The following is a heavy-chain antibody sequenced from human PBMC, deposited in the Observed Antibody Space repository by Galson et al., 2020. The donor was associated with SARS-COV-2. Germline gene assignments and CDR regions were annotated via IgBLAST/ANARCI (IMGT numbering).Heavy chain of an antibody. J-gene: IGHJ4*02. D-gene: IGHD5-18*01. CDR3: ARESGYSYGVLNY. CDR2: IYYSGST. V-gene: IGHV4-31*03. CDR1: GGSISSGGYY. Sequence: ASETLSLTCTVSGGSISSGGYYWSWIRQHPGKGLEWIGYIYYSGSTYYNPSLKSRVTISVDTSKNQFSLKLSSVTAADTAVYYCARESGYSYGVLNYWGQGTLVTVSS.